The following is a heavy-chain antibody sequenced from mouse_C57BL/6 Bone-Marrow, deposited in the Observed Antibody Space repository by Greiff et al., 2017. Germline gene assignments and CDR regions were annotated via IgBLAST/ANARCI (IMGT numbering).Heavy chain of an antibody. J-gene: IGHJ3*01. CDR2: IDPEDGET. CDR1: GFNIKDYY. Sequence: EVQLQQSGAELVKPGVSVTLSCTASGFNIKDYYMHWVKQRTEQGLEWIGRIDPEDGETKYAPKFQGKATITADTSSNTAYLQLSSLTSEDTAVYYGARHYGNLAWFAYWGQGTLVTVSA. V-gene: IGHV14-2*01. CDR3: ARHYGNLAWFAY. D-gene: IGHD2-1*01.